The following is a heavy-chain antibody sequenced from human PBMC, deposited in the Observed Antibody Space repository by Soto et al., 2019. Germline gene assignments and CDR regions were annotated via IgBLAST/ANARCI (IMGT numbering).Heavy chain of an antibody. J-gene: IGHJ4*02. CDR3: ARDWLPHCFDY. V-gene: IGHV3-33*01. CDR2: IWYDGSNE. CDR1: GFSFSTYG. D-gene: IGHD5-12*01. Sequence: GGSLRLSSAASGFSFSTYGMHWVRQAPGKGLEWVAVIWYDGSNEYYADSVKCRFTISRDSSTNALYLQMNSLRAEDTAVYYCARDWLPHCFDYWGQRPPFTVSS.